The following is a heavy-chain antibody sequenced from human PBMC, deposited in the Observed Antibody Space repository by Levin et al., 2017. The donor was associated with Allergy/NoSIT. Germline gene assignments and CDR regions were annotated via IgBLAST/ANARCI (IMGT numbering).Heavy chain of an antibody. CDR1: CGSIRSSSYY. J-gene: IGHJ5*02. D-gene: IGHD6-6*01. CDR3: ARFRRGSSNWFDP. V-gene: IGHV4-39*07. Sequence: SQTLSLTCTVSCGSIRSSSYYWGWIRQPPGKGLEWIGSIYYSGSTYYNPSLKSRVTISVDTSKNQFSLKLSSVTAADTAVYYCARFRRGSSNWFDPWGQGTPVTVSS. CDR2: IYYSGST.